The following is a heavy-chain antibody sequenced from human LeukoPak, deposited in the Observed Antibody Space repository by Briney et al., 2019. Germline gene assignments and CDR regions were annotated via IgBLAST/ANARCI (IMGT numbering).Heavy chain of an antibody. J-gene: IGHJ4*02. CDR2: IKQDGSEK. CDR1: GFTFSSHW. D-gene: IGHD6-19*01. Sequence: GGSLRLSCAASGFTFSSHWMSWVRQAPGKGLEWVANIKQDGSEKYYVDSVKGRFTISRDNAKNSLYLQMNSLRAEDTAVYYCARDGGYSSGSTYFDYWGQGTLVTVSS. CDR3: ARDGGYSSGSTYFDY. V-gene: IGHV3-7*03.